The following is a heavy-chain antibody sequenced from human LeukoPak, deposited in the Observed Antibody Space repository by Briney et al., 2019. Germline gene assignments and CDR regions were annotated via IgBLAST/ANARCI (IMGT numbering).Heavy chain of an antibody. CDR1: GFSLTTSGVG. CDR2: IYWDDDK. D-gene: IGHD2-2*01. CDR3: AHSKRHFSSPSLDY. Sequence: SGPTLVQPTQTLTLTCTFSGFSLTTSGVGVGWIRQPPGKALEWLALIYWDDDKRYSPSLKTRLIITKDTSKNQVVLTVTNMDPVDTATYYCAHSKRHFSSPSLDYWGQGTLVTVSS. J-gene: IGHJ4*02. V-gene: IGHV2-5*02.